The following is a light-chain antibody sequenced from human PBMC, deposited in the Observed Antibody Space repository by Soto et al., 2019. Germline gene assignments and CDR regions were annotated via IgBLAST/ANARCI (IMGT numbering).Light chain of an antibody. CDR2: LSSDGSH. J-gene: IGLJ2*01. V-gene: IGLV4-69*01. CDR1: SGHSSYA. Sequence: QLVLTQSPSASASLGASVKLTCTLSSGHSSYAIAWHQQQPEKGPRYLMKLSSDGSHSKGDGIPDRFSGSSSGAGRYLTISSLQSEDGADYYCQTWDTGARVVFGGGTQLTVL. CDR3: QTWDTGARVV.